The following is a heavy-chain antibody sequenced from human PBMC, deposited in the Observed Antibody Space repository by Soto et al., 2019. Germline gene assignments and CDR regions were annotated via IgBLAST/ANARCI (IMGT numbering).Heavy chain of an antibody. CDR1: GFTFSSYA. V-gene: IGHV3-23*01. J-gene: IGHJ4*02. D-gene: IGHD3-16*01. CDR2: LSGSGGTT. CDR3: AGRLTTPASLDY. Sequence: GGSLRLSCAASGFTFSSYAMSWVRQTPGKGLEWVSTLSGSGGTTYYADSVKGQFTISRDNSKSTLYLQMNSLRAEDTAVYYCAGRLTTPASLDYWGRGTLVTVSS.